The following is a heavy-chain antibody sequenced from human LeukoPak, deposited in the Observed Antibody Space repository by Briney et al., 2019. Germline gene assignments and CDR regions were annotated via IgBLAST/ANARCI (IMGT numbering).Heavy chain of an antibody. D-gene: IGHD3-3*01. CDR1: GYTFTDYY. V-gene: IGHV1-2*02. CDR3: ASNVYDFWSGYEPLYYYYYYMDV. CDR2: INPNSGGT. Sequence: ASVKVSCKASGYTFTDYYMHWVRQAPGQGLEWMGWINPNSGGTNYAQKFQGRVTMTRDTSISTAYMELSRLRSDDTAVYYCASNVYDFWSGYEPLYYYYYYMDVWGKGTTVTVSS. J-gene: IGHJ6*03.